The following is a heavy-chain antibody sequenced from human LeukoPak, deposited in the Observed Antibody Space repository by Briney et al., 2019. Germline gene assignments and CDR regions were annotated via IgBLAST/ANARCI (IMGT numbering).Heavy chain of an antibody. CDR2: IYGDGTT. D-gene: IGHD3-10*01. J-gene: IGHJ5*02. CDR1: GFTFSNDY. V-gene: IGHV3-66*02. CDR3: ARDRAGAQSWVALDP. Sequence: GGSLRLSCAASGFTFSNDYMAWVRQAPGRGLEWVSLIYGDGTTFYTASVKGRFTISRDNFKNTLYLQMSSLRPEDTALYYCARDRAGAQSWVALDPWGQGTLVTVSS.